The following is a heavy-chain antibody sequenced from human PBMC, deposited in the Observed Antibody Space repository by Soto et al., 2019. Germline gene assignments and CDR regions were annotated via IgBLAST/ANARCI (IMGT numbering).Heavy chain of an antibody. Sequence: PGESLKISCKGSGYSFTNYWIGWVRQMPGKGLEWVGIIYVGASSTRYSPSFQGQVTISADKSISTAYLQWSSLKVSDTAIYYCASGSGSPNYYYPMDVWGQGTTVTVSS. J-gene: IGHJ6*02. CDR2: IYVGASST. CDR3: ASGSGSPNYYYPMDV. D-gene: IGHD3-10*01. CDR1: GYSFTNYW. V-gene: IGHV5-51*01.